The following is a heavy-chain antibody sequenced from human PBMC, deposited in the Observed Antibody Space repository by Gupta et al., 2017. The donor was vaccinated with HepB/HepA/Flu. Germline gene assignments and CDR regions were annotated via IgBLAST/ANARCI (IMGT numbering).Heavy chain of an antibody. CDR3: AREGAAKYQLLYEAWFDP. CDR2: IIPIFGTA. CDR1: GGTFSSYA. V-gene: IGHV1-69*06. J-gene: IGHJ5*02. Sequence: QVQLVQSGAEVKKPGSSVKVSCKASGGTFSSYAISWVRQAPGQGLEWMGGIIPIFGTANYAQKFQGRVTITADKSTSTAYMELSSLRSEDTAVYYCAREGAAKYQLLYEAWFDPWGQGTLVTVSS. D-gene: IGHD2-2*02.